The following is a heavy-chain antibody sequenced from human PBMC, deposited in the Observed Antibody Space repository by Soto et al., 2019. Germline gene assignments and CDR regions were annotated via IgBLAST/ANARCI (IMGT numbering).Heavy chain of an antibody. Sequence: QVQLQHWGAGLLEPSETLYLTCGISGGSFSGFYWSWIRQSPGKGLEWIGEINHSGTTHYNPSLHSRVHIFIYTSEACFNIYVNGVAAADRVISYFKRHVFRYDMMDPFGQGTRV. CDR2: INHSGTT. CDR3: KRHVFRYDMMDP. J-gene: IGHJ5*02. D-gene: IGHD1-1*01. CDR1: GGSFSGFY. V-gene: IGHV4-34*01.